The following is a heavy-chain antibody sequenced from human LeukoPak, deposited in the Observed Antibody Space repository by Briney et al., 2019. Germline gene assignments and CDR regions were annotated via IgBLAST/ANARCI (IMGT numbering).Heavy chain of an antibody. CDR1: GFTFSSYS. Sequence: GGSLRLSCAASGFTFSSYSMNWVRQAPGKGLEWVSSISSSSSYIYYADSVKGRFTISRDNAKNSLYLQMNSLRAEDTAVYYCARVSYCGGDCSTGSFDYWGQGTLVTVSS. CDR3: ARVSYCGGDCSTGSFDY. J-gene: IGHJ4*02. D-gene: IGHD2-21*02. CDR2: ISSSSSYI. V-gene: IGHV3-21*01.